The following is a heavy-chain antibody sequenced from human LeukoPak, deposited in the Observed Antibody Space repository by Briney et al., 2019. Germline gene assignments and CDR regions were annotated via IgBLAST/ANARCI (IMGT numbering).Heavy chain of an antibody. CDR2: IYSGGST. CDR3: ARVPGYDDYGDFYYFDY. CDR1: GFTVSSNY. V-gene: IGHV3-53*01. J-gene: IGHJ4*02. Sequence: GGSLGLSCAASGFTVSSNYMSWVRQAPGKGLEWVSVIYSGGSTYYADSVKGRFTISRDNSKNTLYLQMNSLRAEDTAVYYCARVPGYDDYGDFYYFDYWGQGTLVTVSS. D-gene: IGHD4-17*01.